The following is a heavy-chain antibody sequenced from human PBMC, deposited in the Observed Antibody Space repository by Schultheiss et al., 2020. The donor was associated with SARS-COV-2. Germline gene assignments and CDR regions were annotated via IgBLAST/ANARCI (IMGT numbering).Heavy chain of an antibody. CDR1: GGSISSYY. J-gene: IGHJ6*03. D-gene: IGHD5-12*01. V-gene: IGHV4-59*01. CDR2: IYYSGST. CDR3: ARGDKVATIFHYYYYMDV. Sequence: SETLSLTCTVSGGSISSYYWSWIRQPPGKGLEWIGYIYYSGSTNYNPSLKSRVTISVDTSKNQFSLKLNSVTAADTAVYYCARGDKVATIFHYYYYMDVWGKGTTVTVSS.